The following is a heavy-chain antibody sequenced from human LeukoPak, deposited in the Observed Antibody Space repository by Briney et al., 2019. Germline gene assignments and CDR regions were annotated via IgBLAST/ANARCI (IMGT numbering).Heavy chain of an antibody. J-gene: IGHJ4*02. CDR2: INPSGGST. D-gene: IGHD2-2*01. V-gene: IGHV1-46*01. Sequence: GASVKVSCKASGYTFTSYYMHWVRQAPGQGLEWMGIINPSGGSTSYAQKFQGRVTMTRDTSTSTVYMELSSLRSEDTAVYYCARDTGVVVLSYYFDYWGQGTLVTVSS. CDR1: GYTFTSYY. CDR3: ARDTGVVVLSYYFDY.